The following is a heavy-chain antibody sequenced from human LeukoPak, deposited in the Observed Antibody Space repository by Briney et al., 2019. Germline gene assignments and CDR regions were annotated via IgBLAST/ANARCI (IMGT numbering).Heavy chain of an antibody. CDR3: AREDLQRVDFDWLYISGYFDY. J-gene: IGHJ4*02. V-gene: IGHV3-48*02. CDR1: GFSFSSYG. Sequence: PGGSLRLSCAASGFSFSSYGMNWVRQAPGKGLEWVSYISSSSSTIYYADSVKGRFTISRDNAKNSLYLQMNSLRDEDTAVYYCAREDLQRVDFDWLYISGYFDYWGQGTLVTVSS. D-gene: IGHD3-9*01. CDR2: ISSSSSTI.